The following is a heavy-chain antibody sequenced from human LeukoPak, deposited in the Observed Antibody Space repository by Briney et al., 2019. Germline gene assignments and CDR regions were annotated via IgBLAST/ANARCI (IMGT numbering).Heavy chain of an antibody. CDR3: ARDHLREGATGASDT. CDR1: RFTFSNYW. D-gene: IGHD1-26*01. J-gene: IGHJ3*02. CDR2: IKQNGGEK. Sequence: PGGSLRLSCAASRFTFSNYWMSWVRQAPGKGLEWVANIKQNGGEKYYVDSVKGRFTISRDNAKNSLYLQMNSLRAEDTAVYYCARDHLREGATGASDTWGQGTMVTVSS. V-gene: IGHV3-7*05.